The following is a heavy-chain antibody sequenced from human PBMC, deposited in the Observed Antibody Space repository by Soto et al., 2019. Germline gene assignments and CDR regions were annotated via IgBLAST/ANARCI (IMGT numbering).Heavy chain of an antibody. CDR2: ISGSGGST. CDR3: AKIPHSSSRYLDAVAI. CDR1: GFTFSSYA. V-gene: IGHV3-23*01. D-gene: IGHD6-13*01. J-gene: IGHJ3*02. Sequence: EVQLLESGGGLVQPGGSLRLSCAASGFTFSSYAMSWVRQAPGKGLEWVSAISGSGGSTYYADSVKGRFTISRDNSKNTLYLQMNSLRAEDTAVYYCAKIPHSSSRYLDAVAIWGQGTMVTVSS.